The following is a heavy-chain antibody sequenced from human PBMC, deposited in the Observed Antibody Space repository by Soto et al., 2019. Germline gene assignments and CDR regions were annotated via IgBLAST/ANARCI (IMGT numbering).Heavy chain of an antibody. J-gene: IGHJ4*02. CDR1: GFTFSSYA. V-gene: IGHV3-23*01. D-gene: IGHD3-16*02. Sequence: GGSLRLSCAASGFTFSSYAMSWVRQAPGKGLEWVSAISGSGGSTYYADSVKGRFTISRDNSKNTLYLQMNSLRAGDTAVYYCAKEVPYDYVWGSYQLPDYWGQGTLVTVSS. CDR2: ISGSGGST. CDR3: AKEVPYDYVWGSYQLPDY.